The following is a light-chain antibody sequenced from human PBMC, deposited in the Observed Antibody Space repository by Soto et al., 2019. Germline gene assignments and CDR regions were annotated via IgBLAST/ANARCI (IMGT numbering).Light chain of an antibody. CDR3: QQSFNAPPT. J-gene: IGKJ2*01. V-gene: IGKV1-39*01. Sequence: DIQMTQSPSSLSASVGDRVTVTCRSSESISRYLNWYQQKPGKAPKLLIYDASTLQAGVPSRFSGPVCEPSCNPTISGLQSEDVATYYCQQSFNAPPTLGQGTQLE. CDR1: ESISRY. CDR2: DAS.